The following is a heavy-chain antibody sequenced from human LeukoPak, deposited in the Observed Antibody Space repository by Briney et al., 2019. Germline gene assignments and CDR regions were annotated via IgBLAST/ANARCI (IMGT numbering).Heavy chain of an antibody. CDR2: ISWNSGSI. Sequence: GGSLRLSCAASGFTFDDYAMHWVRQAPGKGLEWVSGISWNSGSIGYADSVKGRFTISRDNAKNSLYLQMNSLRAEDTALYYCAKDTSDGRTGTRWGDFQHWGQGTLVTVSS. J-gene: IGHJ1*01. D-gene: IGHD1-1*01. CDR3: AKDTSDGRTGTRWGDFQH. CDR1: GFTFDDYA. V-gene: IGHV3-9*01.